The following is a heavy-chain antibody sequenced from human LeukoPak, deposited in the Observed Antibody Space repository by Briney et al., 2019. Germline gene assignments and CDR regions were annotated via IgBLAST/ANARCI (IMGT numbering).Heavy chain of an antibody. CDR1: GYTFSGYY. V-gene: IGHV1-2*02. D-gene: IGHD6-25*01. CDR3: ARGSSAWDTCDI. Sequence: ASVKVSCKASGYTFSGYYMHWVRQAPAQGLQWMGWINPNNGGPNYAQKFQGRVTMTRDTSISTAYMELSGLRSDDTAVYFCARGSSAWDTCDIWGQGTLVTVSS. J-gene: IGHJ3*02. CDR2: INPNNGGP.